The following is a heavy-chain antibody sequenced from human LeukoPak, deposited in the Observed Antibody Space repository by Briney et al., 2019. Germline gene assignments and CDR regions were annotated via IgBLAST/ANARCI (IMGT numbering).Heavy chain of an antibody. CDR2: INHSGST. J-gene: IGHJ4*02. V-gene: IGHV4-34*01. Sequence: PSETLSLTSAVYGGSFSGYYWSWIRQPPGKGLEWIGEINHSGSTNYNPSLKSRVTISVDTSKNQFSLKLSSVTAADTAVYYCARYSSSPPGGFDYWGQGTLVTVSS. D-gene: IGHD6-6*01. CDR1: GGSFSGYY. CDR3: ARYSSSPPGGFDY.